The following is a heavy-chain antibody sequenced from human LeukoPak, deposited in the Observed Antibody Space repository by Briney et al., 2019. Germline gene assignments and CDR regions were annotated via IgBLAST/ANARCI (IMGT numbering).Heavy chain of an antibody. CDR2: IYYSGST. CDR1: GHSNSSSSYY. CDR3: ARDQASNWFDP. V-gene: IGHV4-61*01. J-gene: IGHJ5*02. Sequence: PSQTLSLTCTVSGHSNSSSSYYWGSLRQPPGKGLEWIGYIYYSGSTNYNPSLKSRVTISVDTSKNQFSLKLSSVTAADTAVYYCARDQASNWFDPWGQGTLVTVSS.